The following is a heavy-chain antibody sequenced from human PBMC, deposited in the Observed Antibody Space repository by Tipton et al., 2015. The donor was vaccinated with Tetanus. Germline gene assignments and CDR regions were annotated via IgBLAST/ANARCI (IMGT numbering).Heavy chain of an antibody. J-gene: IGHJ6*02. CDR2: IDPNSGGT. D-gene: IGHD3-22*01. Sequence: QLVQSGAEVKKPGASVKVSCKASGYTFINYGISWVRQAPGQGLEWMGWIDPNSGGTVYAQKFQGRVTMTRDTSISTAYMELRSLRSDDTAVYYCARDRGDYIYYGMDVWGPGTTVTVS. CDR1: GYTFINYG. CDR3: ARDRGDYIYYGMDV. V-gene: IGHV1-2*02.